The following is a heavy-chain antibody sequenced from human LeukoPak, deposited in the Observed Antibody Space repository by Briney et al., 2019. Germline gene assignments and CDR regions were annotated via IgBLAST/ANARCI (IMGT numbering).Heavy chain of an antibody. CDR2: ISAYNGNT. J-gene: IGHJ6*02. CDR3: ASTYSSSSPTLYYYYGMDV. D-gene: IGHD6-6*01. Sequence: ASVKVSCKASGYTFIVYGVSWVRQAPGQGLEWMGWISAYNGNTNYAQKLQGRVTMTTDTSTSTAYMELRSLRSDDTAVYYCASTYSSSSPTLYYYYGMDVWGQGTTVTVSS. V-gene: IGHV1-18*01. CDR1: GYTFIVYG.